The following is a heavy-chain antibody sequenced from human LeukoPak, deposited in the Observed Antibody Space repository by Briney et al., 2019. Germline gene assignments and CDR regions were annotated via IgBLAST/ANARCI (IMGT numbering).Heavy chain of an antibody. D-gene: IGHD6-13*01. Sequence: TGGSLRLSCAASGFTFSSYAMSWVRQARGKWLEWVSAISGSGGSTYYADSVKGRFTISRDNSKNTLYLQMNSLRAEDTAVYYCAKDIAAADPYYFDYWGQGTLVTVSS. J-gene: IGHJ4*02. CDR2: ISGSGGST. CDR1: GFTFSSYA. V-gene: IGHV3-23*01. CDR3: AKDIAAADPYYFDY.